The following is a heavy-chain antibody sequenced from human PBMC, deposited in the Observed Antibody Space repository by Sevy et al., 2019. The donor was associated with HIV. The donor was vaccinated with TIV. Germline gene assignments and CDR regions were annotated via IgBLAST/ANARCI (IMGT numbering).Heavy chain of an antibody. D-gene: IGHD3-22*01. CDR2: ISSSSSTI. J-gene: IGHJ6*02. V-gene: IGHV3-48*02. CDR1: GFTFSSYS. Sequence: GGSLRLSCAASGFTFSSYSMNWVRQAPGKGLEWVSYISSSSSTIYYADSVKGRFTISRDNAKNSLYLQMNSLRDEDTAVYYCARVRTYYDSRGYWEIYYYYGMDVWGQGTTVTVSS. CDR3: ARVRTYYDSRGYWEIYYYYGMDV.